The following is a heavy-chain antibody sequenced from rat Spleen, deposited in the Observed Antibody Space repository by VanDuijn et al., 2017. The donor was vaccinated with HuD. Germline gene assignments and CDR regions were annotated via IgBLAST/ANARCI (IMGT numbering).Heavy chain of an antibody. D-gene: IGHD1-12*02. CDR1: GFSLINYN. J-gene: IGHJ4*01. CDR2: IWTNGNT. V-gene: IGHV2-30*01. Sequence: QVQLKESGPGLVQPSQTLSLTCTVSGFSLINYNVHWVRQPTGKGLEWMGVIWTNGNTNYNSALNSRLSISRDTSKSQVCLKMSSLQTEDTDTDYCARDVANYYGGTYGVMAAWGQGASVTVSS. CDR3: ARDVANYYGGTYGVMAA.